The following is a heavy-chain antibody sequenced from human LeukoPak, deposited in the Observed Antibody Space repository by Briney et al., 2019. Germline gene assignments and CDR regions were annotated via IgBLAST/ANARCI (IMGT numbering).Heavy chain of an antibody. CDR1: GGSISSYY. CDR2: IYYSGST. Sequence: SETLSLTCTVSGGSISSYYWSWIRQPPGKGLEWIGYIYYSGSTNYNPSLKSRVTISVDTSKNQFSLKLSSVTAADTAVYYCARSGGYSGYDPWGQGTLVTVSS. V-gene: IGHV4-59*01. J-gene: IGHJ5*02. CDR3: ARSGGYSGYDP. D-gene: IGHD5-12*01.